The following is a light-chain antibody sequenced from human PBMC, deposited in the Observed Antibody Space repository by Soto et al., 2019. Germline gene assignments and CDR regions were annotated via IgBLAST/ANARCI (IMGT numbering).Light chain of an antibody. CDR2: DAS. J-gene: IGKJ1*01. CDR1: QSITGN. CDR3: QQYNNWPQT. Sequence: EIVMTQSPATLSVSPGERATLSCRASQSITGNLTWYQQKPGQAPRLLIYDASTRATGIPARFSGSGSGTEFTLTISSLQSEDFAVYYCQQYNNWPQTFGQGTKVDIK. V-gene: IGKV3-15*01.